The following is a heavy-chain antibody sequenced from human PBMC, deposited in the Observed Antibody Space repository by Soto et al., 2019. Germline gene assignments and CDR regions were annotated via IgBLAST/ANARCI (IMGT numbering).Heavy chain of an antibody. V-gene: IGHV3-23*01. J-gene: IGHJ4*02. D-gene: IGHD6-13*01. Sequence: PGGSLRLSCEASGFTFSNFGMSWVRQAPGKGLEWVSGLTGNGGTTYYADSVKGRFTISRDNSKNTLYLQMNSLRAEDTAVYYCAKAGLIAALRGDYWGQGTLVTVSS. CDR2: LTGNGGTT. CDR1: GFTFSNFG. CDR3: AKAGLIAALRGDY.